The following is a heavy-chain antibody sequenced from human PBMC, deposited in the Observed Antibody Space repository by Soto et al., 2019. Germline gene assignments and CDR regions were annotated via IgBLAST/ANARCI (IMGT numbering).Heavy chain of an antibody. J-gene: IGHJ4*02. CDR2: INHSGST. Sequence: ASETLSLTCVVYGGSFSGYYWSWIRQAPGKGLEWIGEINHSGSTNSNPSLKSRVTISVDTSKNQFSLNLSSVTAADTAIYYCARGHSTSGFDYWGQGTLVTVSS. CDR3: ARGHSTSGFDY. CDR1: GGSFSGYY. V-gene: IGHV4-34*01. D-gene: IGHD4-4*01.